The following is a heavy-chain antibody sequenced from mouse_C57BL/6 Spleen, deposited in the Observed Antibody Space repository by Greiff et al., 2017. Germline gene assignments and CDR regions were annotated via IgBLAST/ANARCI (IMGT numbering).Heavy chain of an antibody. Sequence: EVKVVESGGGLVQPKGSLKLSCAASGFTFNTYAMHWVRQAPGKGLEWVARIRSKSSNYATYSADSGKDRFTINRDDSQSMLYLQMNNLKTEDTAMYCCVRDRGDYYGSSYWYAMDYWGQGTSVTVSS. CDR3: VRDRGDYYGSSYWYAMDY. D-gene: IGHD1-1*01. J-gene: IGHJ4*01. V-gene: IGHV10-3*01. CDR2: IRSKSSNYAT. CDR1: GFTFNTYA.